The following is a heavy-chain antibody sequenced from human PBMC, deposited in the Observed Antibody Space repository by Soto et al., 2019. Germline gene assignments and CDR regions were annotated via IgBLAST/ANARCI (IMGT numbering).Heavy chain of an antibody. J-gene: IGHJ4*02. CDR1: GFTFSSYS. CDR3: ASDADYYDSSGYYIDY. V-gene: IGHV3-21*01. CDR2: ISSSSSYI. D-gene: IGHD3-22*01. Sequence: EVQLVESGGGLVKPGGSLRLSCAASGFTFSSYSMNWVRQAPGKGLEWVSSISSSSSYIYYADSVKGRFTISRDNAKNSLYLQMNSLRAEDTAVYYCASDADYYDSSGYYIDYWGQGTRVTVSS.